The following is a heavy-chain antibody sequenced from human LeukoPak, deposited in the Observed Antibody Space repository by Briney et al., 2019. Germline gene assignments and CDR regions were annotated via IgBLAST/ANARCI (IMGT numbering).Heavy chain of an antibody. CDR1: GGSISSYY. D-gene: IGHD3-10*01. CDR3: ARSSYYYGADAFDI. Sequence: PSETLSLTCTVSGGSISSYYWSWIRQPPGKGLEWIGYIYYSGSTNYNPSLKSRVTISLDTSKNQSSLKLSSVTAADTAVYYCARSSYYYGADAFDIWGQGTMVTVSS. J-gene: IGHJ3*02. CDR2: IYYSGST. V-gene: IGHV4-59*01.